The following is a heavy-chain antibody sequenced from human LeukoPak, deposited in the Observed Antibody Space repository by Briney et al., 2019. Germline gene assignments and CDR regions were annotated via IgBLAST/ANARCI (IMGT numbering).Heavy chain of an antibody. Sequence: ASVKVSCKASGYTFTGYYVHWVRQVPGQGLEWMGWINPNSGGTNYAQKFQGRVTMTRDTSITTAYTELSSLRYDDTAVYYCARGSRNHFDFWGQGTLVTVSS. CDR1: GYTFTGYY. J-gene: IGHJ4*02. V-gene: IGHV1-2*02. CDR3: ARGSRNHFDF. D-gene: IGHD2-15*01. CDR2: INPNSGGT.